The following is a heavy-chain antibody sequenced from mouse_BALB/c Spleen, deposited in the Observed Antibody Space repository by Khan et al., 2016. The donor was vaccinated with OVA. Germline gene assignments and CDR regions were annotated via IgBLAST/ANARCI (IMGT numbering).Heavy chain of an antibody. Sequence: EVQLQQSGPELMKPGTSVKISCKASGYSFTTYYIHWVMQSHGKSLEWIGYIDTYSGDTTFNQKFKGKATMTVDKSTSTAYIHLSNLTSEDTAIYYCTRHGYVAWFTYWGQGTLVTVSA. CDR3: TRHGYVAWFTY. CDR2: IDTYSGDT. J-gene: IGHJ3*01. V-gene: IGHV1S135*01. D-gene: IGHD2-2*01. CDR1: GYSFTTYY.